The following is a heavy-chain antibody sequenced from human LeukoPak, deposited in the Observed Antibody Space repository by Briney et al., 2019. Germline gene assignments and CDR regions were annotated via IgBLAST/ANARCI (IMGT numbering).Heavy chain of an antibody. V-gene: IGHV3-66*01. CDR3: ALGLVTDY. CDR2: IYSGGST. J-gene: IGHJ4*02. CDR1: GFTVSSNF. Sequence: PGGSLRLSCAASGFTVSSNFMSWVRQAPGKGLEWVSVIYSGGSTYYADSVKGRFTISRDNSKDTLYLQMNSLRVEDTAVYYCALGLVTDYWGQGTLVTVSS. D-gene: IGHD3-9*01.